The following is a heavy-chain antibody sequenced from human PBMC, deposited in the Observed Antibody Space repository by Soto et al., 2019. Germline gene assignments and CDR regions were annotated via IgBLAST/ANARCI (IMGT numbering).Heavy chain of an antibody. CDR3: ARRNGYDSFDY. CDR1: GYSFTSYW. Sequence: GESLKISCKGSGYSFTSYWIGWVRQMPGKGLEWRGIIYPGDSDTRYSPSFKGKVTISADKSISTAYLQWSSLKASDTAMYYCARRNGYDSFDYWGQGTLVTVSS. CDR2: IYPGDSDT. J-gene: IGHJ4*02. D-gene: IGHD5-12*01. V-gene: IGHV5-51*01.